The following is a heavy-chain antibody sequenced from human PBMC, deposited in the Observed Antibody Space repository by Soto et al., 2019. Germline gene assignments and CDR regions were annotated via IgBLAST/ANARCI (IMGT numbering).Heavy chain of an antibody. J-gene: IGHJ6*02. CDR2: ILYDGSDK. Sequence: RGSLRLSCAASGFTFLNYGIHWVRHPPFKGLEWMSSILYDGSDKYYADSVKGRFTISRDDSKNTVYLQMDSLRPDDTAVYYCAKWGEVSHNPGGNYYYGMDVWGQGTTVTVSS. CDR3: AKWGEVSHNPGGNYYYGMDV. CDR1: GFTFLNYG. D-gene: IGHD3-16*01. V-gene: IGHV3-30*18.